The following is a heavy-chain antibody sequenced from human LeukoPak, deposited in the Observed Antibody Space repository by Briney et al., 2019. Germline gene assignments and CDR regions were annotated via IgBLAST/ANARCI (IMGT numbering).Heavy chain of an antibody. Sequence: SETLSLTCAVYGGSFSGHYWSWIRQPPGKGLEWIGEINHSGSTNYNPSLKSRVTISVDTSKNQFSLKLSSVTAADTAVYYCAPLGYCSSTSCYTGGWFDPWGQGTLVTVSS. V-gene: IGHV4-34*01. CDR3: APLGYCSSTSCYTGGWFDP. CDR1: GGSFSGHY. J-gene: IGHJ5*02. CDR2: INHSGST. D-gene: IGHD2-2*02.